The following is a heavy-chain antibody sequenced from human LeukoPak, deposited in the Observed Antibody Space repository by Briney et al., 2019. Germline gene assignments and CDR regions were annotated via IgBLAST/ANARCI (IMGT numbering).Heavy chain of an antibody. Sequence: ASVKVSCKASGYAFINYGISWVRQAPEQGLEWMGWISADNGNTNYAQQLQGRVTMTTDTSTNTAYMELRSLRSDDTAVYYCARDRRGTSWFVYWGQGTLVTVSS. CDR1: GYAFINYG. D-gene: IGHD2-2*01. CDR3: ARDRRGTSWFVY. V-gene: IGHV1-18*01. J-gene: IGHJ5*01. CDR2: ISADNGNT.